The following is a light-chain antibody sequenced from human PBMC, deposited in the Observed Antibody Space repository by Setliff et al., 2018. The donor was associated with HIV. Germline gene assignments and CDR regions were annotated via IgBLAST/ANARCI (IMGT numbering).Light chain of an antibody. CDR3: QVWDSSSDHHV. CDR1: NIGSKS. Sequence: SYELTQPPSVSVAPGKTARITCGGNNIGSKSVHWYQQKPGQAPVLVVYDDNDRPSGIPERFSGSNSGNTATLTISRVEAGDEADYYCQVWDSSSDHHVFGTGNKVTVL. CDR2: DDN. V-gene: IGLV3-21*03. J-gene: IGLJ1*01.